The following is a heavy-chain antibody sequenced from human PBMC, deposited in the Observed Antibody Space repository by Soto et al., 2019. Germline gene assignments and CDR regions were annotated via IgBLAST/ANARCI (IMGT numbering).Heavy chain of an antibody. J-gene: IGHJ1*01. Sequence: VGSLRLSCAASGFTFSSYAMSWVRQAPGKGLEWVSAISGSGSSTYYADSVKGRFTISRDNSKNTLYLQMNSLRAEDTAVYYCANDLYSSSWGYFQHWGQGTLVTVSS. CDR2: ISGSGSST. D-gene: IGHD6-13*01. CDR3: ANDLYSSSWGYFQH. V-gene: IGHV3-23*01. CDR1: GFTFSSYA.